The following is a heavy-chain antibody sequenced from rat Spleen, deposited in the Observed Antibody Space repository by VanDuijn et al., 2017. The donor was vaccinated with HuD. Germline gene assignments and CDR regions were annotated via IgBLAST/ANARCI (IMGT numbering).Heavy chain of an antibody. Sequence: EVQLVESGGGLVQPGSPLKLSCAASGFTFSGNWLNWIRQGPGKGLEWVASITPSGDNTYYRDSVKGRFIISRDNAQNTLYLQMNKLGSEDTAIYYCVREDAGVNYWGQGVMVTVSS. J-gene: IGHJ2*01. CDR1: GFTFSGNW. CDR3: VREDAGVNY. CDR2: ITPSGDNT. V-gene: IGHV5-35*01. D-gene: IGHD4-4*01.